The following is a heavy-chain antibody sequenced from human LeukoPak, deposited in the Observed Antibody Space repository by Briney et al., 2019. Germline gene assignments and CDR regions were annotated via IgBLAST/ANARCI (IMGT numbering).Heavy chain of an antibody. CDR3: ARTLYTLAAAFDY. CDR2: ISSGGSTI. CDR1: GFTFSDYY. J-gene: IGHJ4*02. V-gene: IGHV3-11*01. Sequence: GGSLRLSCAASGFTFSDYYMSWIRQAPGKGLEWVSYISSGGSTIYYADSVKGRFTISRDNAKNSLYLQMNSLRAEDTAVHYCARTLYTLAAAFDYWGQGTLVTVSS. D-gene: IGHD6-13*01.